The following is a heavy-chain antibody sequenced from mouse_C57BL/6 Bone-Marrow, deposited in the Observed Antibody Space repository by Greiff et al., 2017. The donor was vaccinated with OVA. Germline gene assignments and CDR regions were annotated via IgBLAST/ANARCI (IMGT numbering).Heavy chain of an antibody. J-gene: IGHJ4*01. D-gene: IGHD2-14*01. Sequence: EVQGVESGEGLVKPGGSLKLSCAASGFTFSSYAMSWVRQTPEQRLEWVGYISSCGDYIYYADTVKGRFTISRDNARNTLYRQMSSLKSEDTAMYYCARDGPTMGTSDAMDYWGQGTSVTVSS. CDR1: GFTFSSYA. V-gene: IGHV5S21*01. CDR2: ISSCGDYI. CDR3: ARDGPTMGTSDAMDY.